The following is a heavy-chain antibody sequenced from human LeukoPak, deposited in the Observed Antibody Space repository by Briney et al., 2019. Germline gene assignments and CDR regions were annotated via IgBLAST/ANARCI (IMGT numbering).Heavy chain of an antibody. CDR2: ISDSGGRT. CDR1: GFTFSTYA. Sequence: GGSLRLSCAASGFTFSTYAMSWVRQAPGKGLEWVSAISDSGGRTYYADSVKGRFTISRDNSKNTLYLQMSSLRAEDTAVYYCAKAEQPVAGYYWGQGTLVTVSS. J-gene: IGHJ4*02. V-gene: IGHV3-23*01. D-gene: IGHD6-19*01. CDR3: AKAEQPVAGYY.